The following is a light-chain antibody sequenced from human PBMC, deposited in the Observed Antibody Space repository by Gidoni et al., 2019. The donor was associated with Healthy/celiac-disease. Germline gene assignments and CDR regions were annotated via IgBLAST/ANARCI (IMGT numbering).Light chain of an antibody. CDR2: GAS. Sequence: IGLTQLPGTLSLSPGERATLYCRASQCVSSSYLAWYQQKPGQAPRLLIYGASSRATGSPDRFSGSGSGTDFTLTISRLEPEDFAVYYCQQYGSLYTFGQGTKLEIK. CDR3: QQYGSLYT. V-gene: IGKV3-20*01. J-gene: IGKJ2*01. CDR1: QCVSSSY.